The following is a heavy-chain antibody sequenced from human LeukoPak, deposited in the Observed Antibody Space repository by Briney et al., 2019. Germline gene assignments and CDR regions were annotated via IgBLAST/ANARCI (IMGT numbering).Heavy chain of an antibody. V-gene: IGHV1-3*01. CDR3: ARDLRYSGSYRLFDY. D-gene: IGHD1-26*01. CDR2: INAGNGNT. CDR1: GYTFTSYA. Sequence: ASVKVSCKASGYTFTSYAMHWVRQAPGQRLEWMGWINAGNGNTKYSQKFQGRVTITRDTSASTAYMEPSSLRSDDTAVYYCARDLRYSGSYRLFDYWGQGTLVTVSS. J-gene: IGHJ4*02.